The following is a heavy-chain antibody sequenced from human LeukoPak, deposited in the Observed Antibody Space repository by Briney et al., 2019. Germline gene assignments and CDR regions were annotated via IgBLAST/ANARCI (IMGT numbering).Heavy chain of an antibody. Sequence: GESLKFSCKGSGYRFTSYWIGGVGQMPGKGLEWMGIIYPGDSDTRYSPSFQGQVTTSADKSISTAYLRWSSLKASHTAMYYCARRGGLSDAFDIWGQGTMVTVYS. D-gene: IGHD3-16*01. CDR1: GYRFTSYW. CDR3: ARRGGLSDAFDI. V-gene: IGHV5-51*01. CDR2: IYPGDSDT. J-gene: IGHJ3*02.